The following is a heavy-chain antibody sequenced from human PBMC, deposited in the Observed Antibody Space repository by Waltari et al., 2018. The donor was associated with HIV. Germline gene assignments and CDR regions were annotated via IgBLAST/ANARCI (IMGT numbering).Heavy chain of an antibody. CDR3: ARRSWDL. Sequence: QVQLVQSGAEVKKPGASVKVSCKASGYTVTDYYVHWVRQAPGQRLEWMGWINPKSGGRKFAQKFQGRVTMTWDTSITTAYMELHRLRSDDTAVYYGARRSWDLWGQGTLLTVSS. J-gene: IGHJ5*02. CDR2: INPKSGGR. V-gene: IGHV1-2*02. CDR1: GYTVTDYY.